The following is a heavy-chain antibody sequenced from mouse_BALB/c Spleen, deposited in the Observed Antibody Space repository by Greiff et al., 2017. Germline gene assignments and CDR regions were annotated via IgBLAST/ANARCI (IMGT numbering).Heavy chain of an antibody. J-gene: IGHJ4*01. V-gene: IGHV6-6*02. CDR2: IRLKSNNYAT. Sequence: EVNLVESGGGLVQPGGSMKLSCVASGFTFSNYWMNWVRQSPEKGLEWVAEIRLKSNNYATHYAESVKGRFTISRDDSKSSVYLQMNNLRAEDTGIYYCLLWSTLYYAMDYWGQGTSVTVSS. D-gene: IGHD1-1*02. CDR3: LLWSTLYYAMDY. CDR1: GFTFSNYW.